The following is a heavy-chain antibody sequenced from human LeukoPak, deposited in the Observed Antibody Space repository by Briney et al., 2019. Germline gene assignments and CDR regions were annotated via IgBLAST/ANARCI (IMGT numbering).Heavy chain of an antibody. V-gene: IGHV3-74*01. CDR3: ARVLNYGFDY. D-gene: IGHD3-10*01. Sequence: RGSLRLSCAASGFTFSNYWMHWVRHAPGKGLVWVSRIYSDGTSTSYADSVKGRFTISRDNAKNTLYLQMNSLRAEDTAVYYCARVLNYGFDYWGQGTLVTVSS. J-gene: IGHJ4*02. CDR2: IYSDGTST. CDR1: GFTFSNYW.